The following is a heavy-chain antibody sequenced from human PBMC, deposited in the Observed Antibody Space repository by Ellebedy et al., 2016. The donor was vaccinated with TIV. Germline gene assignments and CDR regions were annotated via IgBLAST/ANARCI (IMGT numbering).Heavy chain of an antibody. V-gene: IGHV4-39*07. CDR1: GASISNSAYY. Sequence: MPSEPLSLTCTLPGASISNSAYYWNWIRQPPGKGLEWIGSIYYSGSAYYNPSLKSRVTVSVDTSKNQFSLNLSSVTAADTAVYYRARNPALPRGRFDTWGQGTLVTVSS. CDR3: ARNPALPRGRFDT. CDR2: IYYSGSA. J-gene: IGHJ5*02.